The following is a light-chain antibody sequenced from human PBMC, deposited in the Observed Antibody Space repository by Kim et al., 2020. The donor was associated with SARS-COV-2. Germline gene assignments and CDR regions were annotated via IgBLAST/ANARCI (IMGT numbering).Light chain of an antibody. V-gene: IGKV1-5*03. CDR1: RNIGSW. Sequence: DIQMTQSPSTLSASVGDRVTITCRASRNIGSWLAWYQQRPGKAPNVLIYKASTLQSGVPSRFGGSGSGTEFTLTISSLQPDDFATYYCQHYSDYPWTFGQGTKVDIK. CDR3: QHYSDYPWT. CDR2: KAS. J-gene: IGKJ1*01.